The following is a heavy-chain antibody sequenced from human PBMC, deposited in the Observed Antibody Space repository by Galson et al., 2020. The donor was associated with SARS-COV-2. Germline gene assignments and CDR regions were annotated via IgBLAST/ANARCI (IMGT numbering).Heavy chain of an antibody. Sequence: GGSLRLSCAASGFTFDDYAMHWVRQAPGKGLEWVSGISWNSGSIGYADSVKGRFTISRDNAKNSLYLQMNSLRAEDTALYYCAKDGDSSGHDAFDIWGQGTMVTVSS. CDR1: GFTFDDYA. V-gene: IGHV3-9*01. J-gene: IGHJ3*02. CDR3: AKDGDSSGHDAFDI. D-gene: IGHD3-22*01. CDR2: ISWNSGSI.